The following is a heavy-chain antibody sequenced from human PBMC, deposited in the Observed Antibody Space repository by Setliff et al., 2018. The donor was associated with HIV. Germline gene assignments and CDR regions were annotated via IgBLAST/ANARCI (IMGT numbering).Heavy chain of an antibody. J-gene: IGHJ4*02. CDR1: GGSISNNNYY. CDR3: ARKHLFNVFDY. CDR2: IYYSGST. Sequence: SETLSLTCTVSGGSISNNNYYWGWIRQPPGKGLEWIGSIYYSGSTYYNPSLKSRVTISVDTSKNQFSLSLNSVTAADTAVYYCARKHLFNVFDYWGQGTLVTVS. V-gene: IGHV4-39*07.